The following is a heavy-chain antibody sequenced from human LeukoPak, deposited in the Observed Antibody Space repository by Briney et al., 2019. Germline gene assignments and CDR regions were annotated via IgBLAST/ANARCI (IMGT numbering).Heavy chain of an antibody. CDR2: LKSKSDGGTT. V-gene: IGHV3-15*01. CDR1: GFNFNSHC. CDR3: TTGTLTSDY. J-gene: IGHJ4*02. Sequence: GRSLRLSCAASGFNFNSHCTHCVPQAPGKGLEWVGRLKSKSDGGTTDNAPPVKGRYTISKDDSKHTLHLQMNSLKTEDTGIYYCTTGTLTSDYWGQGNLVTVSS. D-gene: IGHD4-17*01.